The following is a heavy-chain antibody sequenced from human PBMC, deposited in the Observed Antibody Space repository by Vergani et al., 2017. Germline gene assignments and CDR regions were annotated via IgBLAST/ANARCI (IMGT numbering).Heavy chain of an antibody. V-gene: IGHV3-30*02. D-gene: IGHD2-15*01. CDR1: GFTFNSYG. Sequence: QVQLVESGGGVVQPGGSLRLSCAASGFTFNSYGMHWVRQAPGKGLEWVASIRSDESRRYYGDSMEGPFTISRDNSKNTLSLPMKSLRPEDTAVYYCAKEGGGYCSGGTCYPEYWGQGTLVIVSS. J-gene: IGHJ4*02. CDR2: IRSDESRR. CDR3: AKEGGGYCSGGTCYPEY.